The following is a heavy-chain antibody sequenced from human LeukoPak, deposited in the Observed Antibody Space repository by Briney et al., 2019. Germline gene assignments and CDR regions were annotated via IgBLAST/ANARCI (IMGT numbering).Heavy chain of an antibody. CDR2: ISSSSSYI. Sequence: PGGSLRLSCAASGFTLSSYWMSWVRQAPGKGLEWVSSISSSSSYIYYADSVKGRFTISRDNAKDSLYLQMNSLRAEDTAVYYCARDIASARSRAAGNYWGQGTLVTVSS. J-gene: IGHJ4*02. CDR3: ARDIASARSRAAGNY. D-gene: IGHD6-13*01. V-gene: IGHV3-21*01. CDR1: GFTLSSYW.